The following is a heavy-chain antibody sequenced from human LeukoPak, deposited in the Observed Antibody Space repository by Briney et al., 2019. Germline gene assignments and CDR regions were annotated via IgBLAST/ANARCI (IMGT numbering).Heavy chain of an antibody. CDR3: ARDRLVGATFYYYYYMDV. V-gene: IGHV4-59*01. D-gene: IGHD1-26*01. CDR1: GGSISSYY. J-gene: IGHJ6*03. CDR2: TYYSGST. Sequence: SETLSLTCTVSGGSISSYYWSWIRQPPGKGLEWIGYTYYSGSTNYNPSLKSRVTISVDTSKNQFSLKLSSVTAADTAVYYCARDRLVGATFYYYYYMDVWGKGTMVTVSS.